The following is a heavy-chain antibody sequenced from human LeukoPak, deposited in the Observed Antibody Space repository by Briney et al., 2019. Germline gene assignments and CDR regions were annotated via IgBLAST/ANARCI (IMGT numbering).Heavy chain of an antibody. V-gene: IGHV3-30-3*01. CDR1: GFTFSSYA. D-gene: IGHD3-3*01. J-gene: IGHJ6*02. CDR3: ARVGNYDFWSGYYTRSRYGMDV. CDR2: ISYDGSNK. Sequence: GGSLRLSCAASGFTFSSYAMHWVRQAPGKGLEWVAVISYDGSNKYYADSVKGRFTISRDNSKNTLYLQMNSLRAEDTAVYYCARVGNYDFWSGYYTRSRYGMDVWGQGTTVTVSS.